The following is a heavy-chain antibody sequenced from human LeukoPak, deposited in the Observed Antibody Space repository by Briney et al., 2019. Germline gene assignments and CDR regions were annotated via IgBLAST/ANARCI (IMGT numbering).Heavy chain of an antibody. J-gene: IGHJ6*02. Sequence: GGSLRLSCAASGFTFSSYGMHWFRQAPGKGLEWVAVIWYDGSNKYYADSVKGRFTISRDNSKNTMYLQMNSLRAEDTDVHYCERDIIEAYYYYYGMDVWGQGTTVTVSS. D-gene: IGHD5-24*01. V-gene: IGHV3-33*01. CDR3: ERDIIEAYYYYYGMDV. CDR2: IWYDGSNK. CDR1: GFTFSSYG.